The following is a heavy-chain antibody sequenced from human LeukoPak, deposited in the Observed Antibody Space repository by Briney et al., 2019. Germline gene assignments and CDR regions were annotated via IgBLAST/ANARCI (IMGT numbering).Heavy chain of an antibody. CDR3: ARGGDGYNFNNAFDI. CDR1: GGTFSSYA. V-gene: IGHV1-69*13. CDR2: IIPIFGTA. D-gene: IGHD5-24*01. J-gene: IGHJ3*02. Sequence: SVKVSCKASGGTFSSYAISWVRQAPGQGLEWMGGIIPIFGTANYAQKFQGRVTITADESTSTAYMELSSLRSEDTAVYYCARGGDGYNFNNAFDIWGQGTMVTVSS.